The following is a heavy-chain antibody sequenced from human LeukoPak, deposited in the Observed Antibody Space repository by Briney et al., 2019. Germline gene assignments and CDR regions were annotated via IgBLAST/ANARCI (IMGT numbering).Heavy chain of an antibody. CDR2: ISANGGST. CDR3: ARSWIPVLVSRLPFDY. D-gene: IGHD5-18*01. J-gene: IGHJ4*02. V-gene: IGHV3-64*02. CDR1: GFTFSRYA. Sequence: PGGSLRLSCAASGFTFSRYAIHWVRQAPGKGLEYVSAISANGGSTYYADSVRGRFTISRDNSKNTVYLQVGSLRPEDMAVYYCARSWIPVLVSRLPFDYWGQGTLVTVSS.